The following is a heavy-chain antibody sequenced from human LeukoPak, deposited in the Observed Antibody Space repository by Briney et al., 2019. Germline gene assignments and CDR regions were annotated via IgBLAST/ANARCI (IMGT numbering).Heavy chain of an antibody. J-gene: IGHJ6*03. Sequence: SQTLSLTCTVSGGSISSGSYYWSWIRQPAGKGLGWIGRIYTSGRTTYNPSLKSRVTISVDTTKNQFSLNLSSVTAADTAVYYCARDALIRRGYSYGNAPYMDVWGKGTTVTVSS. CDR3: ARDALIRRGYSYGNAPYMDV. V-gene: IGHV4-61*02. CDR2: IYTSGRT. D-gene: IGHD5-18*01. CDR1: GGSISSGSYY.